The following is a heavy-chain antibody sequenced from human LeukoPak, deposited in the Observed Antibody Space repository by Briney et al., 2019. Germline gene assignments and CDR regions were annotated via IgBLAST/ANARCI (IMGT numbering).Heavy chain of an antibody. D-gene: IGHD2-15*01. J-gene: IGHJ5*02. Sequence: GESLKISCKGSGYSITSYWIAWVRQMPGKGLEWMGIIYPADSDIRYSPSFQGQVTISADKSISTAYLQWSSLKASDTAMYYCARQEYCSGGSCYTRFDPWGQGTLVTVSS. V-gene: IGHV5-51*01. CDR1: GYSITSYW. CDR3: ARQEYCSGGSCYTRFDP. CDR2: IYPADSDI.